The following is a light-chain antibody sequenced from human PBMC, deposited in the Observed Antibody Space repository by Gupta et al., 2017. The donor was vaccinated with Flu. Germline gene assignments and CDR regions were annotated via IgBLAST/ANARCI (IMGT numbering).Light chain of an antibody. CDR2: GAS. Sequence: EIVMTQSPATLPVYPGERATLSCRASQSVSSNLAWYQQKPGQAPRLLIYGASTRATGIPARFSGSGSGTEFTLTISSLQSEDFAVYYCQQYNNWGTFGQGTKVEIK. V-gene: IGKV3-15*01. CDR1: QSVSSN. CDR3: QQYNNWGT. J-gene: IGKJ1*01.